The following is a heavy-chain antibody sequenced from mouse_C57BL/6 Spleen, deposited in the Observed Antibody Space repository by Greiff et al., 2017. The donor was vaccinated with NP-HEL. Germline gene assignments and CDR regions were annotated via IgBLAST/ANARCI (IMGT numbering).Heavy chain of an antibody. D-gene: IGHD2-4*01. Sequence: VKLMESGPGLVAPSQSLSITCTVSGFSLTSYGVHWVRQPPGKGLEWMVVIWSDGSTTYNSALKSRLSISKNNSKRHVILKMNRLQTDDTAMYYCARRGDYDNYYAMDDWGQGTSVTVSS. V-gene: IGHV2-6*03. CDR3: ARRGDYDNYYAMDD. J-gene: IGHJ4*01. CDR2: IWSDGST. CDR1: GFSLTSYG.